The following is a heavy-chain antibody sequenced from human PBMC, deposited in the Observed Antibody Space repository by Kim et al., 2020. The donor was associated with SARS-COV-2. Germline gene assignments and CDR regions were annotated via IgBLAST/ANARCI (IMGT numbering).Heavy chain of an antibody. D-gene: IGHD2-8*01. V-gene: IGHV3-23*01. J-gene: IGHJ4*02. CDR1: GFTFSSYP. Sequence: GGSLRLSCAASGFTFSSYPMAWVRQAPGKGLEWVSSIWVPSISDSGGNTYYSDSVKGRFTISRDNSKNTLYMQMNSLRGEDTAVYYCATLIGGLSVYWGQGTLVTVSS. CDR3: ATLIGGLSVY. CDR2: ISDSGGNT.